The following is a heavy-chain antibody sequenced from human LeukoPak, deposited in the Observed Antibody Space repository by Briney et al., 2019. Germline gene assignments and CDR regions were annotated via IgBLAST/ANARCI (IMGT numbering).Heavy chain of an antibody. Sequence: GGSLRLSCAASGFTFSSYWMHWVRQAPGKGLLWVSRTNSDGSSTSYADSVKGRFTISRDNAKNTLYLQMNSLRAEDTAVYYCATGYSGYLFDYWGQGTLVTVSS. V-gene: IGHV3-74*01. J-gene: IGHJ4*02. D-gene: IGHD5-12*01. CDR2: TNSDGSST. CDR3: ATGYSGYLFDY. CDR1: GFTFSSYW.